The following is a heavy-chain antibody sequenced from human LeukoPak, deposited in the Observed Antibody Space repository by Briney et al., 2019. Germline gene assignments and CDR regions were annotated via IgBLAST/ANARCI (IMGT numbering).Heavy chain of an antibody. D-gene: IGHD2-2*01. Sequence: SVKVSCKASGGTFSSYAISWVRQAPGQGLEWMGGIIPIFGTANYAQKFQGRVTMTRNTSISTAYMELSSLRSEDTAVYYCARALPAYNYGMDVWGQGTTVTVSS. CDR2: IIPIFGTA. CDR1: GGTFSSYA. J-gene: IGHJ6*02. V-gene: IGHV1-69*05. CDR3: ARALPAYNYGMDV.